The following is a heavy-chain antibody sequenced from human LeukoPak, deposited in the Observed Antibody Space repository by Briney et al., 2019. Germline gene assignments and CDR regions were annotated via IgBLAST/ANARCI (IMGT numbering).Heavy chain of an antibody. Sequence: GGSLRLSCAASAITFSTYAMSWVRQAPGKGLECVSVISGGAGSTYYADSVKGRFTISRDNSKNTLYLQMNSLRDEDTAVYYCAKDFIAMSDWEPLGYWGQGILVTVSS. CDR1: AITFSTYA. CDR2: ISGGAGST. J-gene: IGHJ4*02. CDR3: AKDFIAMSDWEPLGY. D-gene: IGHD1-26*01. V-gene: IGHV3-23*01.